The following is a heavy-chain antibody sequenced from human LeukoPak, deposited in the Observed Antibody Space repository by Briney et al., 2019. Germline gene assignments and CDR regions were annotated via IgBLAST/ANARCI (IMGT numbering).Heavy chain of an antibody. CDR2: IIPIFGTA. D-gene: IGHD6-13*01. CDR3: ASPNSSTPKVYYYGMDV. CDR1: GGTFSSYT. J-gene: IGHJ6*02. V-gene: IGHV1-69*13. Sequence: SVKLSCTYSGGTFSSYTISWVRQAPGQGLEWMGGIIPIFGTANYAQKFQGRVTITADDSTSTAYMELSSLRSEDTAVYYCASPNSSTPKVYYYGMDVWGQGTTVTVSS.